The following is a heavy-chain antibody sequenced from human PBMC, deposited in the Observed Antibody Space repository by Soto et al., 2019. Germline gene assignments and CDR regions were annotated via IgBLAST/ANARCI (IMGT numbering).Heavy chain of an antibody. CDR3: ARFKDFGVPLGAFDI. V-gene: IGHV1-69*13. CDR1: GYTFTGYY. Sequence: ASVKVSCKASGYTFTGYYMHWVRQAPGQGLEWMGWINPNFGTANYAQKFQGRVTITADESTSTAYMELSSLRSEDTAVYYCARFKDFGVPLGAFDIWGQGTMVTVSS. D-gene: IGHD3-3*01. CDR2: INPNFGTA. J-gene: IGHJ3*02.